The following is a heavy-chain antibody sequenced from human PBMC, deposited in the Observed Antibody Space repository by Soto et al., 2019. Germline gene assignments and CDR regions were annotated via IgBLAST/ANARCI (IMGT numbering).Heavy chain of an antibody. V-gene: IGHV1-69*13. CDR3: ALMVRGVIITDNNWFDP. J-gene: IGHJ5*02. Sequence: SVKVSCKASGGTFSMYAISCVGQAPLQWLEWMGGIIPIFGTANYAQKFQGRVTITADESTSTAYMELSSLRSEDTAVYYCALMVRGVIITDNNWFDPWGQGTLVTVSS. CDR1: GGTFSMYA. D-gene: IGHD3-10*01. CDR2: IIPIFGTA.